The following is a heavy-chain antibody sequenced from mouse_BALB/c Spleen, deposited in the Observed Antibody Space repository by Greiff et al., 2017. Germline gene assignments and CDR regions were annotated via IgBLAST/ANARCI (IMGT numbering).Heavy chain of an antibody. J-gene: IGHJ2*01. Sequence: QVQLQQSGAELVRPGTSVKVSCKAPGYAFTNYLIEWVKQRPGQGLEWIGVINPGSGGTNYNEKFKGKATLTADKSSSTAYMQLSSLTSDDSAVYFCARSLYYGRSYYFDYWGQGTTLTVSS. V-gene: IGHV1-54*01. CDR2: INPGSGGT. D-gene: IGHD1-1*01. CDR1: GYAFTNYL. CDR3: ARSLYYGRSYYFDY.